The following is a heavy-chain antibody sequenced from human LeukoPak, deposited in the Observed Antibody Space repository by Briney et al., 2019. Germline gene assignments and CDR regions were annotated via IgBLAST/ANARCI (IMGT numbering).Heavy chain of an antibody. J-gene: IGHJ4*02. D-gene: IGHD6-19*01. CDR3: ARVPLNSSGWGQARPYYFDC. Sequence: PSETLSLTCTVSGGSFSSYYWSWIRQPPGKGLAWIGYIYYSGSTNYNPSLKSRVTISVDTSKKQFSLKMSSVTAADTAVYYCARVPLNSSGWGQARPYYFDCWGQGTLVTVSS. CDR1: GGSFSSYY. CDR2: IYYSGST. V-gene: IGHV4-59*12.